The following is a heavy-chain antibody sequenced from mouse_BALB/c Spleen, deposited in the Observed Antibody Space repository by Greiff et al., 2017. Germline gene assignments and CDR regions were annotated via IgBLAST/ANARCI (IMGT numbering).Heavy chain of an antibody. CDR2: INPGSGGT. CDR3: ARSSTTATLDAMDY. Sequence: VQLQQSGAELVRPGTSVKVSCKASGYAFTNYLIEWVKQRPGQGLEWIGVINPGSGGTNYNEKFKGKATLTADKSSSTAYMQLSSLTSDDSAVYFCARSSTTATLDAMDYWGQGTSVTVSS. D-gene: IGHD1-2*01. V-gene: IGHV1-54*01. CDR1: GYAFTNYL. J-gene: IGHJ4*01.